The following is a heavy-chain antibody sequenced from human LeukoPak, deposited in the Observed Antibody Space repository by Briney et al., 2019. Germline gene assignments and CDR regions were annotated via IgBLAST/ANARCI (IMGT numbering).Heavy chain of an antibody. CDR3: VTYYFDSSGPKKNY. Sequence: SETLSLTCAVYGGSFSGYYWSWLRQPPGKGLEWIGEINHSGSTNYNPSLKSRVTISVDTSKKQFSLRLSSVTAADTAVYYCVTYYFDSSGPKKNYWGQGTLVTVSS. J-gene: IGHJ4*02. V-gene: IGHV4-34*01. CDR2: INHSGST. CDR1: GGSFSGYY. D-gene: IGHD3-22*01.